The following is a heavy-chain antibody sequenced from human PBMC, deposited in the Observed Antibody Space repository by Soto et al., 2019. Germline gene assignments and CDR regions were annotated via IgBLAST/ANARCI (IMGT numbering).Heavy chain of an antibody. J-gene: IGHJ4*02. CDR3: AKGISKDGYSRGWYFDY. V-gene: IGHV3-23*01. Sequence: GGSLRLSCAASGFTFSSYAMSWVRQAPGKGLEWVSAISGSGGSTYYADSVKGRFTISRDNSKNTLYLQMNSLRAEDTAVYYCAKGISKDGYSRGWYFDYWGQGTLVTVSS. D-gene: IGHD6-19*01. CDR1: GFTFSSYA. CDR2: ISGSGGST.